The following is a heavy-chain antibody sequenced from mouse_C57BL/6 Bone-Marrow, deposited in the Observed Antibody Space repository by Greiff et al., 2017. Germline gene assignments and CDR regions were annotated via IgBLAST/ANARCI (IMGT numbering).Heavy chain of an antibody. CDR2: IYPRSGNT. Sequence: QVQLQQSGAELARPGASVKLSCKASGYTITSYGISWVKQRTGQGLEWIGEIYPRSGNTYYNEKFKGKATLTAAKSSSTAYMELRSLTSVGSAVYFCASSPCSSPCWYWDVWGTGTTVTVSS. D-gene: IGHD1-1*01. CDR3: ASSPCSSPCWYWDV. CDR1: GYTITSYG. J-gene: IGHJ1*03. V-gene: IGHV1-81*01.